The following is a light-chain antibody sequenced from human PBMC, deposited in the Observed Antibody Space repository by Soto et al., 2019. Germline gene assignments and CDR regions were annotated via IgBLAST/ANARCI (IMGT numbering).Light chain of an antibody. CDR1: QSLVHSDGNTY. J-gene: IGKJ1*01. CDR3: MQGTYRRT. CDR2: RVS. Sequence: DIVMTQSPLSLPVTLGQPASISCRSSQSLVHSDGNTYLNWFQQRPGQSPRRLIYRVSNRDSGVPDRFSGSGSGTDFPLKISRVEAEDIGVYYCMQGTYRRTFGQGTKVEIK. V-gene: IGKV2-30*02.